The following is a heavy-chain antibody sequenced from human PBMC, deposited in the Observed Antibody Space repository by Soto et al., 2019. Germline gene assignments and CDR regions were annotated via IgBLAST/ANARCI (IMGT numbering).Heavy chain of an antibody. D-gene: IGHD6-6*01. J-gene: IGHJ6*02. Sequence: EVQLVESGGGLIQPGGSLRLSCAASGFTVSSNYMSWVRQAPGKGLEWVSVIYGGGSTYYADSVKGRFTISRDNSKNTLYLQMNSLRAEDTAVYYCARDRQLVDGEGGGYYYGMDVWGQGNTGTV. CDR3: ARDRQLVDGEGGGYYYGMDV. CDR2: IYGGGST. V-gene: IGHV3-53*01. CDR1: GFTVSSNY.